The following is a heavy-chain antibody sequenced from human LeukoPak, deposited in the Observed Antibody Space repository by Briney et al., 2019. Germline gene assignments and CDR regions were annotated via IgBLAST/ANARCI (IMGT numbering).Heavy chain of an antibody. CDR1: GFSFSSYN. Sequence: GGSLRPSCAASGFSFSSYNMNWLRQAPGKGLEWVSYISSSGSTIYYADSVKGRFTISRDNAKNSLYLQMNSLRAEDTAVYYCAELGITMIGGVWGKGTTVTISS. V-gene: IGHV3-48*04. D-gene: IGHD3-10*02. CDR2: ISSSGSTI. J-gene: IGHJ6*04. CDR3: AELGITMIGGV.